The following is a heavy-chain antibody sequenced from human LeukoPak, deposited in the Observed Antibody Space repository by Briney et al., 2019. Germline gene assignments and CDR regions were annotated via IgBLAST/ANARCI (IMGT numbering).Heavy chain of an antibody. CDR3: AKSVAIYFYYGLDV. D-gene: IGHD3-3*01. Sequence: GGSLRLSCAASGFIFRNYAMNWVRQTPEKGLEWVSAISGSGGSTYYADSVKGRFTISRDNSKNTLFLQMNSLRVEDTAPYYCAKSVAIYFYYGLDVWGQGTTVTVSS. J-gene: IGHJ6*02. CDR2: ISGSGGST. V-gene: IGHV3-23*01. CDR1: GFIFRNYA.